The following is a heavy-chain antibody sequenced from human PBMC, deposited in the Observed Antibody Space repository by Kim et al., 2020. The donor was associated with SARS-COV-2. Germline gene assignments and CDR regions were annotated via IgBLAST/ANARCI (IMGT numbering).Heavy chain of an antibody. CDR2: IDDSGST. Sequence: SETLSLTCTVSGGSIGNYYYSWLRQPAGKGLEWIGYIDDSGSTNYNPSLKSRVTISADTSKNQFSLKVNSVTAADTAVYYCARTRLMATIRNAFDIWGQGTMVTVSS. CDR3: ARTRLMATIRNAFDI. J-gene: IGHJ3*02. CDR1: GGSIGNYY. D-gene: IGHD5-12*01. V-gene: IGHV4-59*13.